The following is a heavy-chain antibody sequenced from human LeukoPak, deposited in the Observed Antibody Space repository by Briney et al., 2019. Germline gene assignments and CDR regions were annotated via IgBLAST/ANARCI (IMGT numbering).Heavy chain of an antibody. CDR1: GYTFTNNF. CDR2: INPSGDNT. J-gene: IGHJ5*02. V-gene: IGHV1-46*01. CDR3: ARDNSVGDSAWWFDP. D-gene: IGHD5-12*01. Sequence: ASVTVSCKASGYTFTNNFMHWVRQAPGQGLEWMGIINPSGDNTWYAQKFQGRVTMTRDMATSTDYMEVSSLRSEDTAVYYCARDNSVGDSAWWFDPWGQGTLVTVSS.